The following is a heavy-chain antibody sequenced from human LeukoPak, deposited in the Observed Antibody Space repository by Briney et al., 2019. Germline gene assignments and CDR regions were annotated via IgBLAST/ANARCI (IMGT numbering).Heavy chain of an antibody. D-gene: IGHD2-2*01. CDR1: GFTFSSYS. V-gene: IGHV3-21*01. CDR2: ISSSSSYI. J-gene: IGHJ4*02. CDR3: ARDPGTGVPPFDY. Sequence: GGSLRLSCAASGFTFSSYSMNWVRQAPGKGLEWVSSISSSSSYIYYADSVKGRFTISRDNAKNSLYLQMNSLRAEDTAVYYCARDPGTGVPPFDYWGQGTLVTVSS.